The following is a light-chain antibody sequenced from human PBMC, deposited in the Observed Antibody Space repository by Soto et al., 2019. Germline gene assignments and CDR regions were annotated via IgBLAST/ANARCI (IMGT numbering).Light chain of an antibody. CDR3: GTWDSSLTSVV. CDR2: ENN. J-gene: IGLJ2*01. CDR1: NSNIGNDY. Sequence: QSVLTQPPSVSAAPGQKVTISCSGSNSNIGNDYVSWYQQLPGTAPKLLIYENNKRPSGIPDRFSGSKSGTSATLGITGLQTGDEADYYCGTWDSSLTSVVFGGGTKLTVL. V-gene: IGLV1-51*02.